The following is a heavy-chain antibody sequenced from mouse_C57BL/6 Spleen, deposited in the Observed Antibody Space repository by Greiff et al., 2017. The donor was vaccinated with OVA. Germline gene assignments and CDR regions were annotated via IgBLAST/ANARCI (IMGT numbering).Heavy chain of an antibody. D-gene: IGHD1-1*01. Sequence: VQLQQSGAELAKPGASVKLSCTASGYTFTSYCMHWVNQRPGQGLEWIGNINPSSGYTKYNQKFKDKATLTADKSSSTAYMQLSSLTYEDSAVYYCARSDEYYVYFDYWGQGTTLTVST. J-gene: IGHJ2*01. CDR1: GYTFTSYC. CDR3: ARSDEYYVYFDY. CDR2: INPSSGYT. V-gene: IGHV1-7*01.